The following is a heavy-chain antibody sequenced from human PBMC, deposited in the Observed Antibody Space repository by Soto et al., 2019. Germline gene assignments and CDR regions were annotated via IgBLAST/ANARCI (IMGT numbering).Heavy chain of an antibody. J-gene: IGHJ4*02. Sequence: GASVKVSCKASGYTFTSYGISWVRQAPGQGLEWMGWISAYNGNTNYAQKLQGRVTMTTDTSTSTAYMELRSLRSDDTAVYYCARDDGSGYSPVSLDYWGQGTLVTVSS. CDR2: ISAYNGNT. D-gene: IGHD3-22*01. CDR3: ARDDGSGYSPVSLDY. V-gene: IGHV1-18*01. CDR1: GYTFTSYG.